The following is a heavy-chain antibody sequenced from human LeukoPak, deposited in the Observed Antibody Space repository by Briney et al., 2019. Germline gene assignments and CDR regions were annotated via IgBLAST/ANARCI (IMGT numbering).Heavy chain of an antibody. CDR1: GFTFSSYA. V-gene: IGHV3-30-3*01. CDR3: AKDFSSGYYSFDS. D-gene: IGHD3-3*01. J-gene: IGHJ4*02. Sequence: GGSLRLSCAASGFTFSSYAMHWVRQAPGKGLEWVAVISYDGSNKYYADSVKGRFTISRDNSKNTLYLQMNSLRAEDTAVYYCAKDFSSGYYSFDSWGQGTLVTVSS. CDR2: ISYDGSNK.